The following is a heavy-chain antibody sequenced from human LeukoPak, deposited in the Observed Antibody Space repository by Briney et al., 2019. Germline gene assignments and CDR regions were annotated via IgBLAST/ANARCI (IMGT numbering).Heavy chain of an antibody. D-gene: IGHD3-22*01. J-gene: IGHJ4*02. CDR1: GYTFTSYG. CDR2: ISAYHGNT. Sequence: ASVTVSCKASGYTFTSYGISWVRQAPGQGLEWMGWISAYHGNTNYAQKLQGRVTMNTDTSTSTAYMELRSLRSDDTAVYYCARDRGYYYDSSGYYESLPSDYWGQGTLVTVSS. V-gene: IGHV1-18*01. CDR3: ARDRGYYYDSSGYYESLPSDY.